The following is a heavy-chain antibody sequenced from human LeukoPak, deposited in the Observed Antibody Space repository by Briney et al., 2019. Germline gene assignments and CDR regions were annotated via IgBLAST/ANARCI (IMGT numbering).Heavy chain of an antibody. J-gene: IGHJ4*02. CDR2: IYTGGNT. CDR1: GFTFDSNY. V-gene: IGHV3-53*01. CDR3: ARGDDSGYYDYFDY. D-gene: IGHD3-22*01. Sequence: GGSLRLSCAASGFTFDSNYLSWVRQAPGKGLEWVSTIYTGGNTYYAASVKGRFTISRDFSKNTVFLHMNSLRAEDTAMYYCARGDDSGYYDYFDYWGQGALVSVSS.